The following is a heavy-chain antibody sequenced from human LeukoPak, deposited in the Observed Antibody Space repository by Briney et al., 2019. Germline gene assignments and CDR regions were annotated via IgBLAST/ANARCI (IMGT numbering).Heavy chain of an antibody. CDR1: GFTFNSYA. D-gene: IGHD6-13*01. CDR3: ARDIAAAETFDI. J-gene: IGHJ3*02. V-gene: IGHV3-7*01. CDR2: IKQDGSEK. Sequence: GGSLRLSCAASGFTFNSYAFNWVRQAPGKGLEWVANIKQDGSEKYYVDSVKGRFTISRDNAKNSLYLQMNSLRAEDTAVYYCARDIAAAETFDIWGQGTMVTVSS.